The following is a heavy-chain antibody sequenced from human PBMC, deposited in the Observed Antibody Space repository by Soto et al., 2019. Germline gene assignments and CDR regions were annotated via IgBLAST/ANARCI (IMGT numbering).Heavy chain of an antibody. D-gene: IGHD6-13*01. V-gene: IGHV4-59*01. CDR3: ARDSSSWPEKTEYFQH. CDR1: GGSISSYY. J-gene: IGHJ1*01. Sequence: SETLSLTCTVSGGSISSYYWSWIRQPPGKGLEWIGYIYYSGSTNYNPSLKSRVTISVDTSKNQFSLKLSSVTAADTAVYYCARDSSSWPEKTEYFQHWGQGTLVTVAS. CDR2: IYYSGST.